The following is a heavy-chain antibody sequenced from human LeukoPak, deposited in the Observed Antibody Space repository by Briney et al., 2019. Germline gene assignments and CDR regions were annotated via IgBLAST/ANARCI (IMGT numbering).Heavy chain of an antibody. V-gene: IGHV1-2*02. CDR3: ARDPVIVGASAAFDI. CDR2: INPNSGGT. CDR1: GYTFTGYY. Sequence: ASVKVSCEASGYTFTGYYMHWVRQAPGQGLEWMGWINPNSGGTNYAQKFQGRVTMTRDTSISTAYMELSRLRSDDTAVYYCARDPVIVGASAAFDIWGQGTMVTVSS. D-gene: IGHD1-26*01. J-gene: IGHJ3*02.